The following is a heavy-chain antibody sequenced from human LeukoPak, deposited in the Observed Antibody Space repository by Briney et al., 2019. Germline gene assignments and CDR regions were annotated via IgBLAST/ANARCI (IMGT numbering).Heavy chain of an antibody. CDR2: IIPIFGIA. V-gene: IGHV1-69*04. J-gene: IGHJ3*02. CDR1: GGTFSSYA. CDR3: ARDAALARSNYDFGVDI. Sequence: GASVKVSCKASGGTFSSYAISWVRQAPGQGLEWMGRIIPIFGIANYAQKFQGRVTITADKSTSTAYMELSSLRSEDTAVYYCARDAALARSNYDFGVDIWGQGTMVTVSS. D-gene: IGHD3-3*01.